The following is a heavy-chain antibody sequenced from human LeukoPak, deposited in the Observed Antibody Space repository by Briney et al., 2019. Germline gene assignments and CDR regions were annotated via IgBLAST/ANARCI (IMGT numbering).Heavy chain of an antibody. CDR1: GVSISSYY. CDR2: IFYNGST. V-gene: IGHV4-59*01. CDR3: ARARYYYDNSVYPAVRFDF. D-gene: IGHD3-22*01. J-gene: IGHJ4*02. Sequence: SETLSLTCTVSGVSISSYYWSWIRQPPGKELEWIGYIFYNGSTKYSPSLKSRVTISVDTSQNQFSLKLTSVTAADTAVYYCARARYYYDNSVYPAVRFDFWGQGILVTVS.